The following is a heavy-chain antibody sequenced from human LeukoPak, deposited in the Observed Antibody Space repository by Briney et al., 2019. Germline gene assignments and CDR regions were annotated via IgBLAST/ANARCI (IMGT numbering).Heavy chain of an antibody. V-gene: IGHV4-4*07. CDR1: GGSISSYY. D-gene: IGHD6-19*01. CDR2: IYTSGST. J-gene: IGHJ5*02. CDR3: ARGRVPSRGRPYNWFDP. Sequence: SETLSLTCTVSGGSISSYYWSWIRQPAGKGLEWIGRIYTSGSTNYNPSLKSRVTMSVDTSKNQFSLKLSSVTAADTAVYYCARGRVPSRGRPYNWFDPWGQGTLVTVSS.